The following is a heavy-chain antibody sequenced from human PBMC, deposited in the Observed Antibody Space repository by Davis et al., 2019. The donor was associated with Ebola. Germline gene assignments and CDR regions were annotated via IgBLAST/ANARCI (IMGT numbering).Heavy chain of an antibody. D-gene: IGHD3-3*01. J-gene: IGHJ6*04. CDR3: AKGSVTIFGVAPDYYGMDV. Sequence: PGGSLRLSCAASGFTFSGYGMHWVRQAPGKGLGWVALVSYDGNHKDYADSVKGRFTISRDNSKNTLYLQMNSLRAEDTAVYYCAKGSVTIFGVAPDYYGMDVWGKGTTVTVSS. CDR2: VSYDGNHK. V-gene: IGHV3-30*18. CDR1: GFTFSGYG.